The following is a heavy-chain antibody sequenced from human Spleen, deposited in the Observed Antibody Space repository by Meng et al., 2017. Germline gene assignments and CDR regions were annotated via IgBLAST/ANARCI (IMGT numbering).Heavy chain of an antibody. Sequence: QVQLVQSGSELKKPGTSLKVSCKASGYPFYSLGINWVRQAPGHGPEWMGWINTNTRKPTYAQGFTGRFVFSLDTSISTAYLQISTLKAEDTAIYYCARDYVWGSYRYIDYWGQGTLVTVSS. V-gene: IGHV7-4-1*02. J-gene: IGHJ4*02. CDR1: GYPFYSLG. CDR3: ARDYVWGSYRYIDY. D-gene: IGHD3-16*02. CDR2: INTNTRKP.